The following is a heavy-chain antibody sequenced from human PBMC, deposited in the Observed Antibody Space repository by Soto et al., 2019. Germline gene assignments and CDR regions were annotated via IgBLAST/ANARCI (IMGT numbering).Heavy chain of an antibody. CDR2: ISGSGKSA. J-gene: IGHJ3*02. Sequence: EVPLLESGGGLVQPGGSLRLSCAASGFTFSIYAMTWVRQAPGKGLEWVSSISGSGKSAYYADSVKGRFTFSRDNSKNTLYLQMNSLRAEDTALYYCAKLGSNGWYDAFDIWGQGTVVTVSS. D-gene: IGHD6-19*01. V-gene: IGHV3-23*01. CDR1: GFTFSIYA. CDR3: AKLGSNGWYDAFDI.